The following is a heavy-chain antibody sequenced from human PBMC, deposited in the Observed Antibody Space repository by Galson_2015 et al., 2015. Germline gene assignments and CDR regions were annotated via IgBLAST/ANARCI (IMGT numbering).Heavy chain of an antibody. D-gene: IGHD2-15*01. CDR1: GGTFSSYT. CDR3: ARQIYCSGGSCSKKWYFDL. CDR2: IIPILGIA. Sequence: SVKVSCKASGGTFSSYTISWVRQAPGQGPEWMGRIIPILGIANYAQKFQGRVTITADKSTSTAYMELSSLRSEDTAVYYCARQIYCSGGSCSKKWYFDLWGRGTLVTVSS. V-gene: IGHV1-69*02. J-gene: IGHJ2*01.